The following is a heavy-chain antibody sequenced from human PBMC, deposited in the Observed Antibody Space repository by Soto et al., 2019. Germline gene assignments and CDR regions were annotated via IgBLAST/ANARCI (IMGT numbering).Heavy chain of an antibody. D-gene: IGHD3-9*01. J-gene: IGHJ4*02. V-gene: IGHV4-30-4*01. CDR2: IYYTGSS. CDR3: ARVLTGFSYYFDY. CDR1: GGSISSGDYY. Sequence: SETLSLTCTVSGGSISSGDYYWSWIRQPPGKGLEWIGYIYYTGSSDYNPSLKSRVIISVDTSKNQLSLKLSSVTAADTAVYFCARVLTGFSYYFDYWGQGTLVTVSS.